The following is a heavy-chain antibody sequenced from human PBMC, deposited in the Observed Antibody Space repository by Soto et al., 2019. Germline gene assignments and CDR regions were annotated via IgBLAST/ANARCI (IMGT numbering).Heavy chain of an antibody. V-gene: IGHV3-15*01. Sequence: GGSLRLSCAASGFTFSNAWMSWVRQAPGKGLEWVGRIKTKTDGGTTDYAAPVKGRFTISRDDSKNTLYLQMNSLKTEDTAVYYCTTVDPRYCSSTGCEGSNYYYYYGMDVWGQGTTVTVSS. CDR1: GFTFSNAW. D-gene: IGHD2-2*01. CDR2: IKTKTDGGTT. J-gene: IGHJ6*02. CDR3: TTVDPRYCSSTGCEGSNYYYYYGMDV.